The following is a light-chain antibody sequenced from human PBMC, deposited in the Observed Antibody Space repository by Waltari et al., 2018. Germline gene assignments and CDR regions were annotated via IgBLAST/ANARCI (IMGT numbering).Light chain of an antibody. V-gene: IGKV3-11*01. CDR3: QQRSIRPPAYS. CDR2: DAS. J-gene: IGKJ2*03. CDR1: QSVNNY. Sequence: IVLTQSPATLCLSPGERVTLSCRASQSVNNYLAWYQQKPVQAPRLLIYDASSRATGIPARFSGNGSGTDFTLTISSLEAEDFAVYYCQQRSIRPPAYSFGQGTRLEIK.